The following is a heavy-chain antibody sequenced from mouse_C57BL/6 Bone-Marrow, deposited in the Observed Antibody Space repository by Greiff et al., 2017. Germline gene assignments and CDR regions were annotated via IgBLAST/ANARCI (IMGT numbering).Heavy chain of an antibody. J-gene: IGHJ2*01. Sequence: QVQLQQSGAELARPGASVKLSCKASGYTFPSYGISWVKQRTGQGLEWIGEIYPRSGNPYYNEKFKGKATLTADKSSSTAYMALRSLTSEDSAVYFCARDDYDVVYFDYWGQGTTLTVSS. V-gene: IGHV1-81*01. CDR2: IYPRSGNP. D-gene: IGHD2-4*01. CDR1: GYTFPSYG. CDR3: ARDDYDVVYFDY.